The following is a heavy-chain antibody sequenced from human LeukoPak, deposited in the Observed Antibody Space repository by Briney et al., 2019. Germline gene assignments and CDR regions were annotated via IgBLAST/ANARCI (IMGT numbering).Heavy chain of an antibody. J-gene: IGHJ4*02. CDR1: GGSISSGDYY. V-gene: IGHV4-30-4*01. D-gene: IGHD3-22*01. Sequence: SQTLSLTCTVSGGSISSGDYYWSWIRQPPGKGLEWIGYIYYSGSTYYNPSLKSRVTISGDTSKNQFSLKLSSVTAADTTVYYCARDDSSGYYDYWGQGTLVTVSS. CDR2: IYYSGST. CDR3: ARDDSSGYYDY.